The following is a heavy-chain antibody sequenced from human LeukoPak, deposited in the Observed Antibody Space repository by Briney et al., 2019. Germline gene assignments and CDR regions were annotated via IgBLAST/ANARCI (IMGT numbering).Heavy chain of an antibody. D-gene: IGHD3-22*01. J-gene: IGHJ4*02. Sequence: GSLRHSRAPSAFSFSAYSMNWVRPPPGKGREWVSYISSSSRTIYYADSVRCRFTTSRDNAKHSLYLQMNSLRDEDTAVYYCARDKHDSSGYYTPTFFDHWGEGTLVTVSS. CDR1: AFSFSAYS. CDR2: ISSSSRTI. V-gene: IGHV3-48*02. CDR3: ARDKHDSSGYYTPTFFDH.